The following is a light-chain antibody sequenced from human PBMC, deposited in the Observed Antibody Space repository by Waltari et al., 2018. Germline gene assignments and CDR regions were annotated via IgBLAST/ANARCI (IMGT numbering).Light chain of an antibody. CDR3: SSYTNRRTEI. V-gene: IGLV2-14*01. Sequence: QSALTQPASVSGSPGQSITIFCTGTSSDVGGYNFVSWYQQYPGKAPKLMIYEVSDRPSGVSNRFSGSKSGNTASLTISGLEAEDEADYYCSSYTNRRTEIFGGGTKLTVL. CDR1: SSDVGGYNF. J-gene: IGLJ2*01. CDR2: EVS.